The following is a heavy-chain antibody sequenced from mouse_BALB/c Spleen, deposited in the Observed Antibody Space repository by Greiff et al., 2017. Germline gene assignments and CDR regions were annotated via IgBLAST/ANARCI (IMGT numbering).Heavy chain of an antibody. CDR1: GYSITSDYA. Sequence: EVKLQESGPGLVKPSQSLSLTCTVTGYSITSDYAWNWIRQFPGNKLEWMGYISYSGSTSYNPSLKSRISITRDTSKNQFFLQLNSVTTEDTATYYCAGDRYYFDYWGQGTTLTVSS. CDR3: AGDRYYFDY. D-gene: IGHD2-14*01. V-gene: IGHV3-2*02. J-gene: IGHJ2*01. CDR2: ISYSGST.